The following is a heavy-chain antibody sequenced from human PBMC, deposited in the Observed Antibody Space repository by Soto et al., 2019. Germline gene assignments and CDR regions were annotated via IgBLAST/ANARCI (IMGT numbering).Heavy chain of an antibody. CDR3: ARAIFGVVITPNYYYGMDV. V-gene: IGHV4-61*01. CDR1: GGSVISGSYY. D-gene: IGHD3-3*01. CDR2: IYYSGST. J-gene: IGHJ6*02. Sequence: PSETLSLTCTVSGGSVISGSYYWSWIRQAPGKGLEWIGYIYYSGSTNYNPSLKSRVTISVDTSKNQFSLKLSSVTAADTAVYYCARAIFGVVITPNYYYGMDVWGQGTTVTVSS.